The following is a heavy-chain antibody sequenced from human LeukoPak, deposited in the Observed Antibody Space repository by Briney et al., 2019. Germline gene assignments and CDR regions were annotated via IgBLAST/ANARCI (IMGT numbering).Heavy chain of an antibody. Sequence: PGGSLRLSCAASGFTFSSYAMHWVRQAPGKGLEYVSAISSNGGSTYYANSVKGRFTISRDNSKNTLYLQMGSLRAEDMAVYYCARASYPELAAAFTTLFDYWGQGTLVTVSS. CDR1: GFTFSSYA. CDR3: ARASYPELAAAFTTLFDY. D-gene: IGHD6-13*01. V-gene: IGHV3-64*01. J-gene: IGHJ4*02. CDR2: ISSNGGST.